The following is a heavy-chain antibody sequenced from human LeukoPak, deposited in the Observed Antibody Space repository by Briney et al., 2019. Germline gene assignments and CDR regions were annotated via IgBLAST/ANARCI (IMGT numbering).Heavy chain of an antibody. V-gene: IGHV3-53*01. CDR1: GFTVSSNY. CDR3: ARGRGYRDYDRPLDY. D-gene: IGHD5-12*01. J-gene: IGHJ4*02. CDR2: ITSGGNT. Sequence: GGSLRLSCAASGFTVSSNYMNWVRQAPGKGLEWVSVITSGGNTYYADSVKGGCTTSTDNSKNTLYVQMNSLRAEDTAIYYCARGRGYRDYDRPLDYWGQGTLVTVSS.